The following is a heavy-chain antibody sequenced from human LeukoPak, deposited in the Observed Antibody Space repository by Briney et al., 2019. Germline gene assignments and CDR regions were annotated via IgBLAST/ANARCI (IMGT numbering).Heavy chain of an antibody. Sequence: GAPVKVSCKASGGTFISYAISWVRQAPGQGLEWMGRIIPILGIANYAQKFQGRVTITADKSTSTAYMELSSLRSEDTAVYYCARTEAYYYGMDVWGQGTTVTVSS. J-gene: IGHJ6*02. CDR1: GGTFISYA. CDR3: ARTEAYYYGMDV. CDR2: IIPILGIA. V-gene: IGHV1-69*04.